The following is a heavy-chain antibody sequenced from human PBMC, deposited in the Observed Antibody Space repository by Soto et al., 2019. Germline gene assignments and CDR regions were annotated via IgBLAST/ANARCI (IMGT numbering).Heavy chain of an antibody. CDR2: INAGNGNT. D-gene: IGHD3-10*01. V-gene: IGHV1-3*01. CDR3: AGGSGSYSLGGAFDI. J-gene: IGHJ3*02. CDR1: GYTFTSYA. Sequence: ASVKVSCKASGYTFTSYAMHWVRQAPGQRLEWMGWINAGNGNTKYSQKFQGRVTITGDTSASTAYMELSSLRSEDTAVYYCAGGSGSYSLGGAFDIWGQGTMVTVSS.